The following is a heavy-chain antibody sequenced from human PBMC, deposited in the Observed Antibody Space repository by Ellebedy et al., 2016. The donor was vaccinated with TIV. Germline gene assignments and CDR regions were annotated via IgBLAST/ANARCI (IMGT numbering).Heavy chain of an antibody. D-gene: IGHD3-10*01. CDR3: ARRRDYYTSGAHYYFDY. V-gene: IGHV2-70*11. CDR1: GFSLTTHGGS. J-gene: IGHJ4*02. CDR2: IDWDDDK. Sequence: SGPTQVKPTQTLTLTCTFSGFSLTTHGGSVSWIRQPPGKALEWLARIDWDDDKYYSTSLKTRLTISRDSSKNQVVLTMTNMDPVDTATYHCARRRDYYTSGAHYYFDYWGQGTLVTVSS.